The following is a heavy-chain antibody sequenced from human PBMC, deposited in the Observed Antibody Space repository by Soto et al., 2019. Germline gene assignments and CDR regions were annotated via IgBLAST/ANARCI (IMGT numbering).Heavy chain of an antibody. CDR3: AVFRGGAGGNGY. D-gene: IGHD2-15*01. J-gene: IGHJ4*02. V-gene: IGHV4-61*01. Sequence: QVQLQESGPGPIKPSETLSLTCSVSGGSVLSGTDHWTWIRQPPGKGLEWIGQTGSTNYNPSLKSRITISVDTSKNQFSLSLSSVTAADTAVYYCAVFRGGAGGNGYLCEGTQVTVSS. CDR1: GGSVLSGTDH. CDR2: QTGST.